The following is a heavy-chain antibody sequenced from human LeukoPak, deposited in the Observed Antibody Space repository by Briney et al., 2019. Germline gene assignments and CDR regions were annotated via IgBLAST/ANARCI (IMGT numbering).Heavy chain of an antibody. V-gene: IGHV1-18*01. Sequence: ASVKVSCKASGYTFTSYGISWVRQAPGQGLEWMGWISAYNGNTNYAQRLQGRVTMTTDTSTSTAYMELWSLRSDDTAVYYCARDRIQESYYYDSSGSRPFDYWGQGTLVTVSS. CDR2: ISAYNGNT. CDR1: GYTFTSYG. CDR3: ARDRIQESYYYDSSGSRPFDY. J-gene: IGHJ4*02. D-gene: IGHD3-22*01.